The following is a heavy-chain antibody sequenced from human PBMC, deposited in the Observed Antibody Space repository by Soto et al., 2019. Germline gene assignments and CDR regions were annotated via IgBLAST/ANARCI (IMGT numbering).Heavy chain of an antibody. CDR2: IWYDGGHK. CDR3: ARDQDVDYFDY. V-gene: IGHV3-33*01. D-gene: IGHD5-12*01. CDR1: GFTFSSYA. Sequence: ESVGGVVQPERSLRLSCVASGFTFSSYAMHWVRQAPGKGLEWVAVIWYDGGHKYYADSVKGRFTISRDNSKSTLYLEMNSLRAEDTAVYYCARDQDVDYFDYWGQGTRVTVSS. J-gene: IGHJ4*02.